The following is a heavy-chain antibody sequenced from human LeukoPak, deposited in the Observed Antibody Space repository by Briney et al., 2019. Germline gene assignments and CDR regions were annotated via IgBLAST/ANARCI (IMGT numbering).Heavy chain of an antibody. CDR1: GFTFSSSA. CDR2: ISGSGSGGST. Sequence: GGSLRLSCAASGFTFSSSAMSWVRQAPGKGLEWVSNISGSGSGGSTYYADSVKGRFTISRDNSKNTLYLQMNSLRAEDTAVYYCAKDRELQNYYFDYWGQGTLVTVSS. D-gene: IGHD2-21*01. V-gene: IGHV3-23*01. J-gene: IGHJ4*02. CDR3: AKDRELQNYYFDY.